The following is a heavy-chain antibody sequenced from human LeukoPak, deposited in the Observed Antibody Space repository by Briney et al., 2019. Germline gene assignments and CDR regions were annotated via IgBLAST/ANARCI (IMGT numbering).Heavy chain of an antibody. Sequence: PGGSLRLSCAASGFTFSSYAMSWVRQAPGKGLEWVSAISGSGDSTYYGDSVRGRFTISRDNAENTLYLQMNSLRVEDTAVYYCSMDLSGAHDYWGQGSVVTVSS. V-gene: IGHV3-23*01. CDR1: GFTFSSYA. CDR3: SMDLSGAHDY. J-gene: IGHJ4*02. D-gene: IGHD2-2*03. CDR2: ISGSGDST.